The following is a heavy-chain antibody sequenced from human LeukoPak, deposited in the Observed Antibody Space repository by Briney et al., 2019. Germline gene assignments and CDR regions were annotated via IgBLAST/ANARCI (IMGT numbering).Heavy chain of an antibody. Sequence: ASVRVSCRASGYTFSNYGISWVRQAPGQGLEWIGWIRAQNAKTQFAQKFQGRVTMTTDTSTGTAYMELRSLRFDDTAVYYCARDEAWGLEGITITADNWLGPWGQGALVTVSS. J-gene: IGHJ5*02. CDR1: GYTFSNYG. CDR2: IRAQNAKT. D-gene: IGHD3-10*01. CDR3: ARDEAWGLEGITITADNWLGP. V-gene: IGHV1-18*01.